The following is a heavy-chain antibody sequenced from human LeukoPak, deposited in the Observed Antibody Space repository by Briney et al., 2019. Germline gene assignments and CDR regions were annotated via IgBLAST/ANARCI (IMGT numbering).Heavy chain of an antibody. Sequence: PGGSLRLSWAASGFTFSTYSMNWVRQAPGKGLEWVSLIYSGGAIRYADSVKGRFTISRDSSKNTLFLQMNDLTVEDTARYYCARRPGNWGQGILVTVSS. CDR1: GFTFSTYS. V-gene: IGHV3-53*01. CDR3: ARRPGN. D-gene: IGHD1-14*01. J-gene: IGHJ4*02. CDR2: IYSGGAI.